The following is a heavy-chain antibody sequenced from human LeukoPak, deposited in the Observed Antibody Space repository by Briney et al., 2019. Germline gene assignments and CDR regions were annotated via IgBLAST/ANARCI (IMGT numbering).Heavy chain of an antibody. D-gene: IGHD1-26*01. J-gene: IGHJ6*03. Sequence: GRSLRLSCAASGFTFSDYYMSWIRQAPGKGLEWVSYISSSGSTIYYADSVKGRFTISRDNAKNSLYLQMNSLRAADTAVYFCARTTHYSATTGGPYMDVWGQGTTVTVSS. CDR1: GFTFSDYY. V-gene: IGHV3-11*01. CDR2: ISSSGSTI. CDR3: ARTTHYSATTGGPYMDV.